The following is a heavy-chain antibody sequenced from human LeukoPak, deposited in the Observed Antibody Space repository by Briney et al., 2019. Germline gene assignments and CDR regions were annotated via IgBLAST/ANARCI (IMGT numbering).Heavy chain of an antibody. Sequence: ASVKVSCKASGYTFTAHYIHWVRQAPGQGLAWMGWIHPNSGGTNYAQNFEGRVTMTRDTSITTAYMELNSLISDDTAVYYCARDSSSGWLSSAQWGQGTLVTVSS. V-gene: IGHV1-2*02. D-gene: IGHD6-19*01. CDR3: ARDSSSGWLSSAQ. CDR1: GYTFTAHY. J-gene: IGHJ1*01. CDR2: IHPNSGGT.